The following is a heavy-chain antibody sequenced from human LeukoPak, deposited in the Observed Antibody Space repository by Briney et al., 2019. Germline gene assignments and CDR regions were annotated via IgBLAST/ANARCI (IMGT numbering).Heavy chain of an antibody. CDR1: GGSFSGYY. Sequence: PSETLSLTCAVYGGSFSGYYWSWIRQPPGKGLEWIGEINHSGSANYNPSLKSRVTTSVDTSKNQFSLKLSSVTAADTAVYYCARGRGRFDPWGQGTLVTVSS. CDR2: INHSGSA. J-gene: IGHJ5*02. V-gene: IGHV4-34*01. CDR3: ARGRGRFDP.